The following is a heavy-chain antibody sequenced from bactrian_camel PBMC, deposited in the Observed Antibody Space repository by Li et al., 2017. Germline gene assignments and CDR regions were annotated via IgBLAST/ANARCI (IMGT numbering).Heavy chain of an antibody. CDR2: VYSDGVTT. CDR1: GIILRKYS. Sequence: VQLVESGGGLVQPGGSLRLSCAASGIILRKYSIGWVRQDPWKGLEWVGSVYSDGVTTWYADATGGRFTISRDNAKNTMYLQMNNLKPEDTAVYYCVRNLWTGWVSFSIFGAWGQGNQVTVS. V-gene: IGHV3S5*01. CDR3: VRNLWTGWVSFSIFGA. D-gene: IGHD5*01. J-gene: IGHJ6*01.